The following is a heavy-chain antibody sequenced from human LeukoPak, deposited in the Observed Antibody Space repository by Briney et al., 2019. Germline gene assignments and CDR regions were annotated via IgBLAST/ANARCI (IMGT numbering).Heavy chain of an antibody. J-gene: IGHJ6*03. D-gene: IGHD1-7*01. CDR3: ARHWNYARDDDYYYFMDV. CDR1: GGSISSGTYY. CDR2: IYTSGIT. V-gene: IGHV4-61*02. Sequence: SETLSLTCTVSGGSISSGTYYWYWIRQPAGKGLEWIGRIYTSGITNYNPSLKSRVTISVDTSKNQFSLKLTSVTASDTAVYYCARHWNYARDDDYYYFMDVWGKGTTVTVSS.